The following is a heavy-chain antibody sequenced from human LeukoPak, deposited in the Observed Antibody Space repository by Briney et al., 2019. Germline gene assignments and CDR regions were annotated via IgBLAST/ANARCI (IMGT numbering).Heavy chain of an antibody. V-gene: IGHV3-7*03. CDR2: MKEDGSEK. D-gene: IGHD6-19*01. CDR3: AKDTWLVAVVQVFDY. CDR1: GFSFSSYW. J-gene: IGHJ4*02. Sequence: GGSLRLSCAASGFSFSSYWMSWVRQPPGKGLEWVANMKEDGSEKNYVDSVKGRFTISRDNAKSSVYLQMNSLRAEDTAMYYCAKDTWLVAVVQVFDYWGQGILVTVSS.